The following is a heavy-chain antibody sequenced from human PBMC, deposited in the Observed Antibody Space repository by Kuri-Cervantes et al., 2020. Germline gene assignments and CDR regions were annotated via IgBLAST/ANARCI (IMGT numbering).Heavy chain of an antibody. CDR1: GFTFSSYA. D-gene: IGHD6-13*01. Sequence: GESLKISCAASGFTFSSYAMHWVRQAPGKGLEWVAVISYDGSNKYYADSVKGRFTISRDNSKNTLYLQMNSLRAEDTAVYYCASRGTDSSWYRNPYYYYYYGMDVWGQGTTVTVSS. J-gene: IGHJ6*02. CDR3: ASRGTDSSWYRNPYYYYYYGMDV. CDR2: ISYDGSNK. V-gene: IGHV3-30-3*01.